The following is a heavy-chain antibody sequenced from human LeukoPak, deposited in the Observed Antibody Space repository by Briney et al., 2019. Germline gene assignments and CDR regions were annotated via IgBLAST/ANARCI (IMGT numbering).Heavy chain of an antibody. J-gene: IGHJ4*02. CDR1: GFTFSSYS. Sequence: PGGSLRLSCVASGFTFSSYSMNWVRQAPGKGLEWVSSISSSSSYTYYADSVKGRFTISRDNAKNSPYLQMNSLRADDTAVYYPASDDYGGNSDYWGQGTLVTVSS. CDR2: ISSSSSYT. D-gene: IGHD4-23*01. CDR3: ASDDYGGNSDY. V-gene: IGHV3-21*04.